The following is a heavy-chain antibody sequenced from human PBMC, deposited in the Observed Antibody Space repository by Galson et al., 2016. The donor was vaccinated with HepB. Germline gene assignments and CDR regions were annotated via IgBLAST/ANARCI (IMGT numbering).Heavy chain of an antibody. CDR2: INTNNGDA. Sequence: SVKVSCKASGYTFTSYDINWVRQATGQGLEWVGWINTNNGDATYAQGFTGRFVFSMDTSVSTAFLQISSLKVDDTAVYYCARDPLALWGQGALVTVSS. CDR1: GYTFTSYD. V-gene: IGHV7-4-1*02. J-gene: IGHJ4*02. CDR3: ARDPLAL.